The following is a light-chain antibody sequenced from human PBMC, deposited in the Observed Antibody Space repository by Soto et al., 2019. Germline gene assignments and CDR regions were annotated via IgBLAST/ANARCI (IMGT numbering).Light chain of an antibody. CDR1: SGHSSYA. CDR3: QTWGTGFPI. Sequence: QSVLTQSPSASASLGASVKLTCTLSSGHSSYAIAWHQQQPEKGPRYLIKLNSDGSHSEGDGIPDRFSGSSSGAERYLTISSLQSEDEADYYCQTWGTGFPIFGGGTKLTVL. CDR2: LNSDGSH. V-gene: IGLV4-69*01. J-gene: IGLJ2*01.